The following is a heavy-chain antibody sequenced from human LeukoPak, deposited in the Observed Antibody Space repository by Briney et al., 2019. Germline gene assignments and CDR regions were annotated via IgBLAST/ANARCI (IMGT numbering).Heavy chain of an antibody. J-gene: IGHJ6*03. V-gene: IGHV4-59*01. Sequence: SETLSLACTVSGGSISSYYWSWIRQPPGKGLEWIGYIYYSGSTNYNPSLKSRVTISVDTSKNQFSLKLSSVTAADTAVYYCARGKRGGYDYYYYYYMDVWGKGTTVTVSS. D-gene: IGHD5-12*01. CDR2: IYYSGST. CDR1: GGSISSYY. CDR3: ARGKRGGYDYYYYYYMDV.